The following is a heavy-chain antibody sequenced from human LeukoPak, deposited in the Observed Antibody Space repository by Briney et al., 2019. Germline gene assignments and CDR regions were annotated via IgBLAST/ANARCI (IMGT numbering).Heavy chain of an antibody. CDR2: ISSSGSTI. J-gene: IGHJ4*02. CDR1: GSPSIDSY. Sequence: PGGPWRFSGPPPGSPSIDSYRSWIRQPPGRGRSWVSYISSSGSTIYYADSVKGRFTISRDNAKNSLYLQMNSLRAEDTAVYYCARGSEAVAGLTAYWGQGTLVTVSS. V-gene: IGHV3-11*01. CDR3: ARGSEAVAGLTAY. D-gene: IGHD6-19*01.